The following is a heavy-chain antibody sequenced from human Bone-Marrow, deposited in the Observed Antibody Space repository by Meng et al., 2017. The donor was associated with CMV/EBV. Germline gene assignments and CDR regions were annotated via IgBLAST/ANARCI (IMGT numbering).Heavy chain of an antibody. Sequence: GYLFASFWIGWVRQMPGQGLEWVGIVYPGDSDTRYSPSFEGRVTISADTSRTTAYLEWSSLKASDTGLYFCARDYDSTTFNYAFNYWGQGTLVTVSS. CDR2: VYPGDSDT. J-gene: IGHJ1*01. CDR1: GYLFASFW. V-gene: IGHV5-51*01. CDR3: ARDYDSTTFNYAFNY. D-gene: IGHD3-22*01.